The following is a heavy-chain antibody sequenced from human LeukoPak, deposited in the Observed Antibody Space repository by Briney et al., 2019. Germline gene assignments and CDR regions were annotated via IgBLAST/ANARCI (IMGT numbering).Heavy chain of an antibody. D-gene: IGHD4-17*01. CDR1: GASISTYY. CDR3: ARHVATTVTRGYSCHPMDV. J-gene: IGHJ6*04. CDR2: IAPSGGA. Sequence: SETLSLTCTASGASISTYYWSWIRQPPGEGLEWIAYIAPSGGAVYNPSLNSRLTVSVDTSKNQFSLKLNSVTAADTAVYYCARHVATTVTRGYSCHPMDVWGKGTTVSVSP. V-gene: IGHV4-4*09.